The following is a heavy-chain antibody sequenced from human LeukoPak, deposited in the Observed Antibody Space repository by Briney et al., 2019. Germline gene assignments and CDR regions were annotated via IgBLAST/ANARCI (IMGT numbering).Heavy chain of an antibody. J-gene: IGHJ4*02. CDR3: ARAFGDYVWGSYLER. Sequence: PSETLYLTCTVSGGSISSYYWSWIRQPPGKGLEWIGYIYYSGSTNYNPSLKSRVTISVDTSKNQFSLKLSSVTAADTAVYYCARAFGDYVWGSYLERWGQGTLVTVSS. D-gene: IGHD3-16*02. CDR2: IYYSGST. CDR1: GGSISSYY. V-gene: IGHV4-59*01.